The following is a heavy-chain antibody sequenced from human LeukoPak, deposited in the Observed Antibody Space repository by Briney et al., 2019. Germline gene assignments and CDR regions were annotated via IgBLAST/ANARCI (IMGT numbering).Heavy chain of an antibody. J-gene: IGHJ4*02. CDR2: INPNSGGT. D-gene: IGHD6-25*01. Sequence: ASVKVSCEASGYTFTGYYIHSVRQAPGQGLEWMGWINPNSGGTSYARRFQGRVTMTRDTSISTAYMELSSLRSDDTAVYYCARPGYTSGWIRGDFGHWGLGTLVTVSS. CDR3: ARPGYTSGWIRGDFGH. CDR1: GYTFTGYY. V-gene: IGHV1-2*02.